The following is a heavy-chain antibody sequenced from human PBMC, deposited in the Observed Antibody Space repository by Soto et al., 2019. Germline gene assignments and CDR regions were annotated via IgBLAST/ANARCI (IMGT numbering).Heavy chain of an antibody. CDR2: ISAYNGNT. CDR3: ASNYLYYYGSGNTNYYGMDV. Sequence: ASVKVSCKASGYTFTSYGISWVRQAPGQGLEWMGWISAYNGNTNYAQKLPGRVTMTTDTSTSTAYMELRSLRSDDTAVYYCASNYLYYYGSGNTNYYGMDVWGQGTTVTVSS. V-gene: IGHV1-18*01. CDR1: GYTFTSYG. J-gene: IGHJ6*02. D-gene: IGHD3-10*01.